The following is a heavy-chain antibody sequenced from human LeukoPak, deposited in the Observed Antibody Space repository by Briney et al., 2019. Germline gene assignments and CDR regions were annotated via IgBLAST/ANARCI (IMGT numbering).Heavy chain of an antibody. CDR1: GFTFSSYS. CDR2: ISSSRSTI. D-gene: IGHD3-10*01. CDR3: AREIAIDYYVSGSYVY. V-gene: IGHV3-48*02. Sequence: PGGSLRLSCAASGFTFSSYSMNWVRQAPGKGLEWVSYISSSRSTIYYADSVKGRFTISRDNAKNSLYLQMNSPIDDDKAIYYFAREIAIDYYVSGSYVYWGQGTLVTVSS. J-gene: IGHJ4*02.